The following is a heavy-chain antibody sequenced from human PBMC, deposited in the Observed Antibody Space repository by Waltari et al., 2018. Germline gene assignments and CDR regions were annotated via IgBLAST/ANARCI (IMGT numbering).Heavy chain of an antibody. CDR2: IYYSGST. D-gene: IGHD3-3*01. V-gene: IGHV4-59*01. CDR1: GGSISSYY. Sequence: QVQLQESGPGLVKPSETLSLTCTVSGGSISSYYWSWIRQPPGKGLEWIGYIYYSGSTNYNPSLKSRVTISVDTSKNQFSLKLSSVTAADTAVYYCARAAYYDFWSGYYAFDIWGQGTMVTVSS. J-gene: IGHJ3*02. CDR3: ARAAYYDFWSGYYAFDI.